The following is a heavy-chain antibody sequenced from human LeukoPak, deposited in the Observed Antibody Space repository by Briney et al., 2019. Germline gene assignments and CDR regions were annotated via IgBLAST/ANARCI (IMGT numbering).Heavy chain of an antibody. Sequence: GGSLTLSCAASGFTFSNSWMSWVRQAPGKGLEWVGGIKSKTDGGTNDYAERLIGRFTISRDDSKNTLYLQMNSLKTEDTAVYYCTTVIQWLVLSLYYCYVMDVWGKGTTLTVPS. V-gene: IGHV3-15*01. CDR3: TTVIQWLVLSLYYCYVMDV. CDR2: IKSKTDGGTN. J-gene: IGHJ6*04. D-gene: IGHD6-19*01. CDR1: GFTFSNSW.